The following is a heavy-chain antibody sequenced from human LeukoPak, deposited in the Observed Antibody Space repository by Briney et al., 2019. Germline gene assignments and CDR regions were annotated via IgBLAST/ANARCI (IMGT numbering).Heavy chain of an antibody. Sequence: ASVKVSCKASGYTFTYYYIHWVRQAPGQGLEWMGGIIPLFGTANYAQKFQGRVTITADESTSTAYMELSSLRSEDTAVYYCAEGGVPGYYYGMDVWGQGTTVTVSS. D-gene: IGHD2-8*01. CDR3: AEGGVPGYYYGMDV. J-gene: IGHJ6*02. CDR2: IIPLFGTA. V-gene: IGHV1-69*13. CDR1: GYTFTYYY.